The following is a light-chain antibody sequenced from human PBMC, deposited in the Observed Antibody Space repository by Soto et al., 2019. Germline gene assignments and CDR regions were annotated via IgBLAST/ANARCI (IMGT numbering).Light chain of an antibody. CDR2: GNN. CDR3: QSYDSSLTALV. Sequence: QSVLTQPPSVSGAPGRRVTISCTGSSSNIGAPYGVHWYQQPPGTAPKLLIYGNNNRPSGVPDRFSGSQSGTSASLAITGLQAEDEADYYCQSYDSSLTALVFGGGTKLTVL. J-gene: IGLJ2*01. CDR1: SSNIGAPYG. V-gene: IGLV1-40*01.